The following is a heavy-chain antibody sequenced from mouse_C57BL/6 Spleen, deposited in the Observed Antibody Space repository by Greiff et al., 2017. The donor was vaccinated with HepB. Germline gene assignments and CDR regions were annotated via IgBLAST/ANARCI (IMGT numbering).Heavy chain of an antibody. V-gene: IGHV14-4*01. J-gene: IGHJ1*03. CDR1: GFNIKDDY. D-gene: IGHD1-1*01. CDR2: IDPENGDT. CDR3: TTGTTVVATWYFDV. Sequence: EVKLQESGAELVRPGASVKLSCTASGFNIKDDYMHWVKQRPEQGLEWIGWIDPENGDTEYASKFQGKATITADTSSNTAYLQLSSLTSEDTAVYYCTTGTTVVATWYFDVWGTGTTVTVSS.